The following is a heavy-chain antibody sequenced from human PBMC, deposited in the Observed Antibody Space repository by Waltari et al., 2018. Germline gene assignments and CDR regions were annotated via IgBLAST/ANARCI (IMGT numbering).Heavy chain of an antibody. Sequence: QVQLVQSGAEVKKPGASVKLSCEASGYAFTAYYFHWVRQAPGRGLECMGYVDPPNGGISYAQRLQGRVTMTRDTSSSTVYMELSGLTSDDTAVYYCAREVFRFDYWGQGALVTVSS. V-gene: IGHV1-2*02. CDR3: AREVFRFDY. J-gene: IGHJ4*02. CDR2: VDPPNGGI. CDR1: GYAFTAYY.